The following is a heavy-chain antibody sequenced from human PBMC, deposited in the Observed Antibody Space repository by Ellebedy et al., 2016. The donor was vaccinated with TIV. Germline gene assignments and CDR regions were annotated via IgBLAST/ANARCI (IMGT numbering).Heavy chain of an antibody. CDR3: AREWEEVDGGNDFDY. V-gene: IGHV1-18*01. CDR2: ISAYNGNT. CDR1: GYTFTSYG. D-gene: IGHD4-23*01. J-gene: IGHJ4*02. Sequence: ASVKVSXXASGYTFTSYGISWVRQAPGQGLEWMGWISAYNGNTNYAQKLQGRVTMTTDTSTSTAYMELRSLRSDDTAVYYCAREWEEVDGGNDFDYWGQGTLVTVSS.